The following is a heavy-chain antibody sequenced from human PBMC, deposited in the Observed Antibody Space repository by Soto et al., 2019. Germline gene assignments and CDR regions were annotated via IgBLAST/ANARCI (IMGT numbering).Heavy chain of an antibody. D-gene: IGHD6-13*01. CDR1: GYTFTGYY. CDR3: ARDGQQLVRFNWFDP. CDR2: INPNSGGT. J-gene: IGHJ5*02. V-gene: IGHV1-2*02. Sequence: ASVKVSCKASGYTFTGYYMHWVRQAPGQGLEWMGWINPNSGGTNYAQKFQGRVTMTRDTSISTAYMELSRLRSDDTAVYYCARDGQQLVRFNWFDPWGQGTLVTVSS.